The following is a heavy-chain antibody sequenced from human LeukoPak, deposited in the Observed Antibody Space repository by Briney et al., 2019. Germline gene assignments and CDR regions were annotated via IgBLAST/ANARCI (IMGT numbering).Heavy chain of an antibody. J-gene: IGHJ4*02. CDR3: ARDNVNYYAPGY. CDR2: IRSKALYGTR. D-gene: IGHD1-7*01. CDR1: GFNFGGYA. V-gene: IGHV3-49*04. Sequence: GGSLRLSCTASGFNFGGYAINWVRQAPGQGLEWVGFIRSKALYGTRECAASVEGRFTISRDDSKGIAYLQMNALKIEDTAVYYCARDNVNYYAPGYWGQGTLVTVSS.